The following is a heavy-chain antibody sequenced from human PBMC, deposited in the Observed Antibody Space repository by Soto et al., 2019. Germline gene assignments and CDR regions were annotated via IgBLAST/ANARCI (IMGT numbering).Heavy chain of an antibody. CDR1: GYTFTSYG. CDR2: ISAYNGNT. D-gene: IGHD6-13*01. CDR3: ASTFPSYSSSWYAAFDI. Sequence: QVQLVQSGAEVKKPGASVKVSCKASGYTFTSYGISWVRQAPGQGLEWMGWISAYNGNTNYAQKLQGRVTMTTDTSTSTAYMELGSLRSDDTAVYYCASTFPSYSSSWYAAFDIWGQGTMVTVSS. J-gene: IGHJ3*02. V-gene: IGHV1-18*01.